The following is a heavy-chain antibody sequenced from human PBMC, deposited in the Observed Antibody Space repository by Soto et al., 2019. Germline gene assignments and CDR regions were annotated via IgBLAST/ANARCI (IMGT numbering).Heavy chain of an antibody. D-gene: IGHD3-16*01. V-gene: IGHV3-33*01. Sequence: PGGSLRHSCSASGFTHSSYGIHWVRQAPGKGLERVAFIWHDGGNKFYAESVKGRFNISRDNSKNTLYLQMTSLSAEDTAMYYCARDGDVNTGFGKDYWGQGTLVTVS. J-gene: IGHJ4*02. CDR2: IWHDGGNK. CDR1: GFTHSSYG. CDR3: ARDGDVNTGFGKDY.